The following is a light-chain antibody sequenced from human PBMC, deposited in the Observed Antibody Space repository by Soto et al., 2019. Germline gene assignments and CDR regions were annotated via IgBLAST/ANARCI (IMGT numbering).Light chain of an antibody. V-gene: IGKV3-20*01. CDR1: QSVSSSY. J-gene: IGKJ1*01. CDR2: GAS. Sequence: ENVWKQSPGTRCLSPGERATLSCRASQSVSSSYLAWYQQKPGQAPRLLIYGASSRATGIPDRFSGSGSGTDFTLTISRLEPEDFAVYYCQQYGSSPRKFGQGTKV. CDR3: QQYGSSPRK.